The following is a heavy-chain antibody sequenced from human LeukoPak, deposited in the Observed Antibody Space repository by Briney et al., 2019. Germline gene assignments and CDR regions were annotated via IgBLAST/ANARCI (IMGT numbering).Heavy chain of an antibody. D-gene: IGHD6-13*01. V-gene: IGHV3-11*04. CDR3: ARAGYSSSWFYYYYYYMDV. CDR1: GFIFENYY. Sequence: GGSLRLSCTASGFIFENYYMSWIRQAPGKGPQWVSYISKEDNTIYYADSVKGRFTVSRDNDKNSLYLQMNSLRAEDTAVYYCARAGYSSSWFYYYYYYMDVWGKGTTVTVSS. J-gene: IGHJ6*03. CDR2: ISKEDNTI.